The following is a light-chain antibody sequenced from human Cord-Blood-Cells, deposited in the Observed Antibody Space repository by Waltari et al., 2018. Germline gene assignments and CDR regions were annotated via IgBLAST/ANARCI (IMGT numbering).Light chain of an antibody. CDR2: DAS. CDR3: QQRSNWLT. CDR1: QSVSSY. J-gene: IGKJ4*01. V-gene: IGKV3-11*01. Sequence: EIVLTQSPATLSLSPGERATLSCRASQSVSSYLACYQQKPGPAPRLLIYDASNRATGIPARFSGSGSGTDFTLTISSLEPEDFAVYYCQQRSNWLTFGGGTKVEIK.